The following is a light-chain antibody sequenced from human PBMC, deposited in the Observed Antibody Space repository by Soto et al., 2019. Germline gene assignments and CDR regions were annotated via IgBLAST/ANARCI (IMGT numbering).Light chain of an antibody. V-gene: IGLV1-44*01. CDR1: SSNIGSNT. J-gene: IGLJ3*02. CDR2: NNA. Sequence: QSVLTQAPSASGTPGQRVTISCSGSSSNIGSNTVNWYQQLPGTGPKLLIYNNAQRPSGVPDRFSGSKSGTSASLAIGGLQSEDEADYYCAVWDDSLNGWVFGGGTKLTVL. CDR3: AVWDDSLNGWV.